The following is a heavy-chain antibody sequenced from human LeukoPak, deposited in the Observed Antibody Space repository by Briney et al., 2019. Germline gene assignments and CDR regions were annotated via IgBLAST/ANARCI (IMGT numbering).Heavy chain of an antibody. CDR1: GFTFSSYW. D-gene: IGHD3-3*01. CDR2: INTDGSST. V-gene: IGHV3-74*01. Sequence: PGGSLRLSCAASGFTFSSYWMHWVRQAPGKGLVWVSRINTDGSSTSYADSVKGRFTISRDNAKNTLYLQMNSLRAEDTAVYYCARGRDVLRFLEWLFYFDYWGQGTLVTVSS. CDR3: ARGRDVLRFLEWLFYFDY. J-gene: IGHJ4*02.